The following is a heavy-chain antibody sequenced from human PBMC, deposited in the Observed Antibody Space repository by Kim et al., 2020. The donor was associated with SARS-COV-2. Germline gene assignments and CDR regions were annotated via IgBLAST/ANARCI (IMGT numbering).Heavy chain of an antibody. Sequence: SETLSLTCAVYGGSFSGYYWSWIRQPPGKGLEWIGEINHSGSTNYNPSLKSRVTISVDTSKNQFSLKLSSVTAADTAVYYCASLPTAVAGDYYYHGMEV. D-gene: IGHD6-19*01. V-gene: IGHV4-34*01. J-gene: IGHJ6*01. CDR3: ASLPTAVAGDYYYHGMEV. CDR1: GGSFSGYY. CDR2: INHSGST.